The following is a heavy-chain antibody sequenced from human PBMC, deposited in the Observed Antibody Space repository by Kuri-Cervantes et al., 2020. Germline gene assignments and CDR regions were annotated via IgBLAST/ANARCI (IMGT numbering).Heavy chain of an antibody. J-gene: IGHJ4*02. CDR1: GYTLTELS. D-gene: IGHD5-12*01. V-gene: IGHV1-24*01. CDR3: GSSSGYSGYDSNLVIDY. CDR2: FDPEDGET. Sequence: GGSLRLSCKVSGYTLTELSMHWVRQAPGKGLEWMGGFDPEDGETIYAQKFQGRVTMTEDTSTDTAYMELSSLRSEDTAVYYCGSSSGYSGYDSNLVIDYWGQGTLVTVSS.